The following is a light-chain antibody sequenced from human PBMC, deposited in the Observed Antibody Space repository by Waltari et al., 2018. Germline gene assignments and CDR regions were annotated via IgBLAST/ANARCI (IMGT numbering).Light chain of an antibody. CDR3: AEKDDNRNGVV. CDR1: SSNIGSNT. Sequence: QSVLTQPPSASGTPGQRVTIACSGSSSNIGSNTVNWYQQHPGTAPKLLIYDNIDRPAGVPDRFSGSKSGTSGAVGMSEMQSGDGAEYHCAEKDDNRNGVVFGGGTKQPVL. V-gene: IGLV1-44*01. J-gene: IGLJ2*01. CDR2: DNI.